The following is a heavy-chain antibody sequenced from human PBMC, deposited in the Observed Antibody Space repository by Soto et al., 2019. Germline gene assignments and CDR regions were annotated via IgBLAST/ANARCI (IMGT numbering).Heavy chain of an antibody. CDR2: ISAYNGNT. Sequence: QVQLVQSGAEVKKPGASVKVSCKASGYTFTSYGISWVRQAPGQGLEWMGWISAYNGNTNYAQKLQGRVTMTTDTFTSIAYMELRSLRSDITSVYYCARDDYYDSSGYDTHHYYYYGMDVWGQGTTVTVSS. V-gene: IGHV1-18*01. CDR3: ARDDYYDSSGYDTHHYYYYGMDV. J-gene: IGHJ6*02. CDR1: GYTFTSYG. D-gene: IGHD3-22*01.